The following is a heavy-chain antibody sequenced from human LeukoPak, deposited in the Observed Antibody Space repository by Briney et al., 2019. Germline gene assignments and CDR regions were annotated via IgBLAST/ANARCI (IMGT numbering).Heavy chain of an antibody. CDR3: ARDQSYYYDSSGYYVSY. Sequence: GGSLRLSCAASGFTFSSYSMTWVRQAPGKGPEWVSSISSSSSYIYYADSVKGRFTISRDNAKNSLYLQMNSLRAEDTAVYYCARDQSYYYDSSGYYVSYWGQGTLVTVSS. J-gene: IGHJ4*02. CDR1: GFTFSSYS. CDR2: ISSSSSYI. V-gene: IGHV3-21*01. D-gene: IGHD3-22*01.